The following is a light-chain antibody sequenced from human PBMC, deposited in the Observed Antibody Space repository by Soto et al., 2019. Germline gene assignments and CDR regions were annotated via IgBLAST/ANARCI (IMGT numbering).Light chain of an antibody. Sequence: EIVLTQSPGTLSFSPGERATLSCRASQSVSSSYLAWYQQKPGQAPRLLIYGASSRATGIPDRFSGSGSGTDFTLTSSRLEPEDFAVYYCQQYGSSPPRTFGQRTKVEIK. CDR1: QSVSSSY. CDR3: QQYGSSPPRT. CDR2: GAS. J-gene: IGKJ1*01. V-gene: IGKV3-20*01.